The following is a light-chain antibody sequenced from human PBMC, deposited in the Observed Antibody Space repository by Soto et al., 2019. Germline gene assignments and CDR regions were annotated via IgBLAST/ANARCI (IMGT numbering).Light chain of an antibody. CDR1: QSVSSSY. CDR3: QQDGDSPMT. Sequence: DNVLPQSSGNLPLSIGERATLSCRASQSVSSSYLAWYQRKPGQAPRLLIYGASSRATGIPDRFSGSGSGTDFTLTISRLEPEDFAVYYCQQDGDSPMTFGQGIKVDIK. CDR2: GAS. V-gene: IGKV3-20*01. J-gene: IGKJ1*01.